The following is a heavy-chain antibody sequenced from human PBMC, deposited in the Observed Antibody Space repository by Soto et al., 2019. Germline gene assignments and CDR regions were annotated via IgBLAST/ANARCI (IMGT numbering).Heavy chain of an antibody. Sequence: ASVKVSCKVSGYTLTELSMHWVRQAPGKGLEWMGWINPNSGGTNYAQKFQGRVTMTRDTSISTAYMELSRLRSDDTAVYYCARLSRWLVRSLDLDYWGQGTLVTVSS. D-gene: IGHD6-19*01. CDR1: GYTLTELS. V-gene: IGHV1-2*02. J-gene: IGHJ4*02. CDR2: INPNSGGT. CDR3: ARLSRWLVRSLDLDY.